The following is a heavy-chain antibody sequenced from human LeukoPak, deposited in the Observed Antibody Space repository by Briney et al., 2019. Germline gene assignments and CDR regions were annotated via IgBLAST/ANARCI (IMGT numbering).Heavy chain of an antibody. J-gene: IGHJ6*03. CDR2: TYLRDSDT. V-gene: IGHV5-51*01. CDR1: GYSFTSYC. Sequence: GESLKSSCKGSGYSFTSYCIGCVRQRPGEGQEWMGNTYLRDSDTRYSPSFQGQVTISADKSISTAYLQWSSRKASDTAMYYCARQMKQLVAGYMDVWGKGTTVTVSS. D-gene: IGHD6-6*01. CDR3: ARQMKQLVAGYMDV.